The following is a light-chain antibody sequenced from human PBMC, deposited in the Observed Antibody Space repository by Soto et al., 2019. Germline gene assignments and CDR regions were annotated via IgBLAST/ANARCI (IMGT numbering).Light chain of an antibody. Sequence: EIVLTQSPGTLSLSPGERATLSCRASQSVSSSYLAWYQQKPGQAPRLLIYGASSRATVIPDRFSGSGSGTDFTLTISRLEPEDFAVYYCQQHSSSPPVTFGQGTRLEIK. J-gene: IGKJ5*01. CDR1: QSVSSSY. CDR2: GAS. V-gene: IGKV3-20*01. CDR3: QQHSSSPPVT.